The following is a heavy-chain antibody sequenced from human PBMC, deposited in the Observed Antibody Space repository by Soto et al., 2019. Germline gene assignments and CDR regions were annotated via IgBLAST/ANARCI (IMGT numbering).Heavy chain of an antibody. Sequence: PGGSLRLSCAASGFTFSSYVMHWVRQAPGKGLEWVAVISYDGSNKYYADSVKGRFTISRDNSKNTLYLQMNSLRAEDTAVYYCILELTSWDYWGQGTLVTVSS. J-gene: IGHJ4*02. CDR3: ILELTSWDY. D-gene: IGHD1-7*01. V-gene: IGHV3-30*03. CDR1: GFTFSSYV. CDR2: ISYDGSNK.